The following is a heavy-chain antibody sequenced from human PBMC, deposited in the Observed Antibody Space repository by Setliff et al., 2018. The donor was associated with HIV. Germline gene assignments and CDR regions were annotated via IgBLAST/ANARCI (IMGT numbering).Heavy chain of an antibody. CDR3: ARHRRDYYGSGGYSA. CDR1: GGSVSSGSYF. J-gene: IGHJ5*02. V-gene: IGHV4-61*09. Sequence: TSETLSLTCTVSGGSVSSGSYFWSWIRQPAGKGLEWIGHIFTSGSTSYNPSLKSRLTISVDTSKNQFSLRLNSVTAADTAVYYCARHRRDYYGSGGYSAWGQGTLVTVSS. CDR2: IFTSGST. D-gene: IGHD3-10*01.